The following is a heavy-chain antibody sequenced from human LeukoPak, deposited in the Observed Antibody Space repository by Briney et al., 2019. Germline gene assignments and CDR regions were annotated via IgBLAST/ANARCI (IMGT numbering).Heavy chain of an antibody. J-gene: IGHJ5*02. D-gene: IGHD2-2*01. CDR3: ARDLGYQLPNNWFDP. V-gene: IGHV4-59*01. CDR1: GGSISSYY. Sequence: SETLSLTCTVSGGSISSYYWSWLRQPPGKGLEWIGYIYYSGSTNYNPSLKSRVTISVDTSKNQFSLKLSSVTAADTAVYYCARDLGYQLPNNWFDPWGQGTLVTVSS. CDR2: IYYSGST.